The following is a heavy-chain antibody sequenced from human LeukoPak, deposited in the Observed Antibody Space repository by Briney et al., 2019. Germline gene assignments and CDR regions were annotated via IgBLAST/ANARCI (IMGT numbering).Heavy chain of an antibody. CDR1: GGSISSGDYY. D-gene: IGHD3-22*01. Sequence: SETLSLTCTVSGGSISSGDYYWSWIRQPPGKGLEWIGYIHYSGSTYYNPSLKSRVTISVDTSKNQFSLKLSSVTAADTAVYYCARTTYYYDSSGYFTFDYWGQGTLVTVSS. V-gene: IGHV4-30-4*08. J-gene: IGHJ4*02. CDR2: IHYSGST. CDR3: ARTTYYYDSSGYFTFDY.